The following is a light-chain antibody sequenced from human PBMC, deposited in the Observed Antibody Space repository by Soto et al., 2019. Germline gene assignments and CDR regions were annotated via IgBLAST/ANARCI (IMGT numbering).Light chain of an antibody. CDR2: TNN. CDR3: AAWDNSLVGGPA. CDR1: NSNIGSKY. V-gene: IGLV1-47*01. Sequence: QSVLTQPPSASGTPGHRVTLSCSGSNSNIGSKYVYWYQQLPGTVPKLLLYTNNQRPSGVPDRFSGSKSGTSASLAISCLRSEDEADYYCAAWDNSLVGGPAFGGGTKLTVL. J-gene: IGLJ2*01.